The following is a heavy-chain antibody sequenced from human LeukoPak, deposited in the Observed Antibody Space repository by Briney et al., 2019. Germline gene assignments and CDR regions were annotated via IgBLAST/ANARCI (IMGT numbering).Heavy chain of an antibody. Sequence: PGGALRLSCAASGFTFSSYSMNWVRQAPGKGREWVSSISSSSSYIYYADSVKGRFTISRDNAKNSLYMQMNSLRAEDTAVYSCASAPYYYDSSGYQGWGQGTLVTVSS. J-gene: IGHJ4*02. CDR2: ISSSSSYI. CDR3: ASAPYYYDSSGYQG. CDR1: GFTFSSYS. V-gene: IGHV3-21*01. D-gene: IGHD3-22*01.